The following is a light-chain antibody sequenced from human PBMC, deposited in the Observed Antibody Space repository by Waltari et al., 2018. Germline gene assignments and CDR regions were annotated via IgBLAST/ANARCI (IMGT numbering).Light chain of an antibody. CDR3: QQLNSYPPT. CDR2: AAS. CDR1: QGISSF. V-gene: IGKV1-9*01. J-gene: IGKJ4*01. Sequence: DIQMTQSPSSLSAAVGDRVTITCRASQGISSFLAWYQQKAGKAPKLLIYAASTLQSGVPSRFSGSGSGTDFTLTISSLQPEDFATYYCQQLNSYPPTFGGGTKVEIK.